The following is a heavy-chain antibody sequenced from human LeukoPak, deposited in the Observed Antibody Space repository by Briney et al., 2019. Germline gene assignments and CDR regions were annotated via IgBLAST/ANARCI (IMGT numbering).Heavy chain of an antibody. CDR3: ARDCSGGSCYNWFDP. D-gene: IGHD2-15*01. Sequence: ASVKVSCTASGYTFTSYDINWVRQATGQGLEWMGWMNPNSGNTGYAQKFQGRVTMTRNTSISTAYMELSSLRSEDTAVYYCARDCSGGSCYNWFDPWGQGTLVTVSS. J-gene: IGHJ5*02. V-gene: IGHV1-8*01. CDR1: GYTFTSYD. CDR2: MNPNSGNT.